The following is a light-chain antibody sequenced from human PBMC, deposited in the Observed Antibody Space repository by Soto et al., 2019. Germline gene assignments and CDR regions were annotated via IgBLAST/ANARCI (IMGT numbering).Light chain of an antibody. J-gene: IGLJ1*01. CDR3: SSFTSSSTVGV. V-gene: IGLV2-14*01. CDR1: SSDVGGYNY. Sequence: QSVLTQPASVSGSPGQSITISCIGTSSDVGGYNYVSWYQQHPGKAPKAIIYEVSNRPSGVSNRFSGSKSGNTASLTISGLQAEDEADYYCSSFTSSSTVGVFGTGTKVTVL. CDR2: EVS.